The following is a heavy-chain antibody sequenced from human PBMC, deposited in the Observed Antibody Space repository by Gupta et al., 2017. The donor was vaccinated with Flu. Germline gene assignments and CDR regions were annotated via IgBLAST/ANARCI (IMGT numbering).Heavy chain of an antibody. D-gene: IGHD4-17*01. V-gene: IGHV3-74*03. Sequence: SYLQWVRQAPGKGLVWVSRINPDGSSTTYAESVKGRFTISRDNAKNTLYLQMNSLGEDDTAVYYCATVTSGCWGQGTLVTVSS. CDR1: SY. J-gene: IGHJ4*02. CDR3: ATVTSGC. CDR2: INPDGSST.